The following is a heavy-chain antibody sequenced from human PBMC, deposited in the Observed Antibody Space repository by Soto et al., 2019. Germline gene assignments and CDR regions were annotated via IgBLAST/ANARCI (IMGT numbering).Heavy chain of an antibody. J-gene: IGHJ4*02. CDR1: GFTFSSYA. D-gene: IGHD5-18*01. Sequence: EVQLLESGGGLVQPGGSLRLSCAASGFTFSSYAMSWVRQAPGKGLEWVSTISGSGGSTYYADSVKGRFTISRDNSKNTLYLQMNSLRAEDTAVYYCAKDGLGAYSYGPYYFDYWGQGTLVTVSS. CDR2: ISGSGGST. V-gene: IGHV3-23*01. CDR3: AKDGLGAYSYGPYYFDY.